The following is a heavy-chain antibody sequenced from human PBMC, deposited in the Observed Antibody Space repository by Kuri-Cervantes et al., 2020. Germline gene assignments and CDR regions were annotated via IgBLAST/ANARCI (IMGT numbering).Heavy chain of an antibody. CDR2: IYYSGST. Sequence: SETLSLTCTVSGGSVSSGSYYWSWIRQPPGKGLEWIGYIYYSGSTYYNPSLKSRVTISVDTSKNQFSLKLSSVTAADTAVYYCARGIAAHRVSYYYYYMDVWGKGTTVTVSS. D-gene: IGHD6-13*01. J-gene: IGHJ6*03. CDR3: ARGIAAHRVSYYYYYMDV. CDR1: GGSVSSGSYY. V-gene: IGHV4-61*01.